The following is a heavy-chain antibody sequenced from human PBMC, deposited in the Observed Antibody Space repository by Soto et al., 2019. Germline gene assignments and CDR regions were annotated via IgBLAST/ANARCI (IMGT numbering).Heavy chain of an antibody. J-gene: IGHJ3*02. D-gene: IGHD3-3*01. CDR3: ARKSYDFWSGYYPGDAFDI. Sequence: QVQLQESGPGLVKPSQTLSLTCTVSGGSISSGGYYWSWIRQHPGKGLEWIGYIYYSGSTYYNPSLKSRVTISVDTSKNQFSLKLSSVTAADTAVYYCARKSYDFWSGYYPGDAFDIWGQGTMVTVSS. CDR2: IYYSGST. CDR1: GGSISSGGYY. V-gene: IGHV4-31*03.